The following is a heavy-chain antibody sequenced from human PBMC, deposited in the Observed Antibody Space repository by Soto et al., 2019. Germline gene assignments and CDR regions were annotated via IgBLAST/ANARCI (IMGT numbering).Heavy chain of an antibody. Sequence: QVQLVQSGAEVKKPGASVKVSCKASGYTFTSYAMHWVRQAPGQRLEWMGWINAGSGNTKYSQKFQGRVTITRDTSASTAYMELSSLRSEDTAVYYCARSSYYDFWSGYRLWGQGTLVTVSS. D-gene: IGHD3-3*01. CDR2: INAGSGNT. CDR3: ARSSYYDFWSGYRL. CDR1: GYTFTSYA. V-gene: IGHV1-3*01. J-gene: IGHJ4*02.